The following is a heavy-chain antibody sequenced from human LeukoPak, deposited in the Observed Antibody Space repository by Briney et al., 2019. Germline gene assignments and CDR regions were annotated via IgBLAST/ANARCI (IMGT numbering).Heavy chain of an antibody. D-gene: IGHD1-26*01. CDR2: ISSSGSTI. CDR1: GFTFSSSA. V-gene: IGHV3-48*04. J-gene: IGHJ3*02. Sequence: GGSLRLSCAASGFTFSSSALHWVRQAPGKGLEWVSYISSSGSTIYYADSVKGRFTISRDNAKNSLYLQMNSLRAEDTAVYYCAVYSGSYGAFDIWGQGTMVTVSS. CDR3: AVYSGSYGAFDI.